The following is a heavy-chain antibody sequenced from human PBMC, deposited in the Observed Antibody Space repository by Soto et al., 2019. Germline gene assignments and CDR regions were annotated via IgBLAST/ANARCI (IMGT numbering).Heavy chain of an antibody. V-gene: IGHV1-3*01. CDR3: ARDLTRYSGYDYRNYYGMDV. Sequence: GASVKVSCKASGYTFTSYAMHWVRQAPGQRLEWMGWINAGNGNTKYSQKFQGRVTITRDTSASTAYMELSSLRSEDTAVYYCARDLTRYSGYDYRNYYGMDVWGQGTTVTVSS. CDR2: INAGNGNT. CDR1: GYTFTSYA. D-gene: IGHD5-12*01. J-gene: IGHJ6*02.